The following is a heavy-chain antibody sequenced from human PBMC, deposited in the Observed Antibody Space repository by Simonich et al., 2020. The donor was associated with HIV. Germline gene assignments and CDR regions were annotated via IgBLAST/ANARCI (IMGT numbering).Heavy chain of an antibody. D-gene: IGHD5-12*01. J-gene: IGHJ4*02. CDR3: ARRGGYNFDY. V-gene: IGHV4-34*01. CDR2: INHSGST. Sequence: QVHLQQWCAGLLKPSETLSLTCAVYGGSFSGYYWNWIRQPPGKGLEWIGEINHSGSTDYNPALKSRVTISVDTSKNQFSRKLSSVTAADTAMYYCARRGGYNFDYWGQGTLVTVSS. CDR1: GGSFSGYY.